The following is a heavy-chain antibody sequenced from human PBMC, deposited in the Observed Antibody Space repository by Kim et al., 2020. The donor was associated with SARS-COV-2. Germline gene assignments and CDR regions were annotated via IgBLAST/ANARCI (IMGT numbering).Heavy chain of an antibody. CDR3: ARGPGYSSSWYGARNWFDP. D-gene: IGHD6-13*01. CDR2: INHSGST. CDR1: GGSFSGYY. V-gene: IGHV4-34*01. J-gene: IGHJ5*02. Sequence: SETLSLTCAVYGGSFSGYYWSWIRQPPGKGLEWIGEINHSGSTNYNPSLKSRVTISVDTSKNQFSLKLCSVTAADTAVYYCARGPGYSSSWYGARNWFDP.